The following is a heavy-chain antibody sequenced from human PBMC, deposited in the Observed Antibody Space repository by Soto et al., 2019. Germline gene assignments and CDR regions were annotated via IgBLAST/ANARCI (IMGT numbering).Heavy chain of an antibody. D-gene: IGHD3-10*01. V-gene: IGHV2-5*02. J-gene: IGHJ4*02. CDR2: IYWDDDN. CDR1: GFSLSTSGVA. CDR3: AHRDRASGGLFDH. Sequence: QITLKESGPTLVKPTQTLTLTCTFSGFSLSTSGVAVGWIRQPPGKALEWLSVIYWDDDNRSSPSLRNRLTITQDTSKNQVVLTMTNLDPADTATYYCAHRDRASGGLFDHWGQGILVTVSS.